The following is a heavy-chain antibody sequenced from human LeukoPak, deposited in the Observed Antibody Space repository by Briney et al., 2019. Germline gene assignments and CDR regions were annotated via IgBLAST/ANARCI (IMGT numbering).Heavy chain of an antibody. D-gene: IGHD3-3*01. V-gene: IGHV3-15*01. CDR3: AKHIYGVVSIQQ. CDR2: IRSKTDGGTT. CDR1: GFTFRDAW. Sequence: PGGSLRLSCAASGFTFRDAWMTWVRQAPGKGLEWVGRIRSKTDGGTTDYAVSVQGRFTISRDDSKNTLYLQMSSLKTEDTAVYYCAKHIYGVVSIQQWGQGTLVTVSS. J-gene: IGHJ1*01.